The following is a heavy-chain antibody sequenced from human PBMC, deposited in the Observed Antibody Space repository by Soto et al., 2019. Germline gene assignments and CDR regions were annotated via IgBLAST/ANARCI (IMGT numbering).Heavy chain of an antibody. J-gene: IGHJ6*02. D-gene: IGHD7-27*01. CDR2: IIPIFGTT. CDR1: GGTFSNDA. CDR3: ARDGMGTIVGGMDV. V-gene: IGHV1-69*01. Sequence: QVQLVQSGAEVKNHGSSVKVSCKTYGGTFSNDAISWVRQAPGQGLEWLGGIIPIFGTTHYAQKFQDRVKLTADESTGTAYMELSSLRSEDTGVYYCARDGMGTIVGGMDVWGQGTTVTVSS.